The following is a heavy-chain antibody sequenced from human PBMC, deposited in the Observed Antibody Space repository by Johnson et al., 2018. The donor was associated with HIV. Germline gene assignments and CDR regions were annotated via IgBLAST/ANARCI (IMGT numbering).Heavy chain of an antibody. Sequence: VQLVESGGGVVQPGRSLRLSCAASGFTFSSYPMHWVRQAPGKGLQWVAVISYDGSNKYFADSVQGRFTISRDNSRNMVYLEMNSLRTEDTAVYYCARGLKGAFDIWGQGTRVTVSA. CDR1: GFTFSSYP. J-gene: IGHJ3*02. CDR2: ISYDGSNK. CDR3: ARGLKGAFDI. V-gene: IGHV3-30*04.